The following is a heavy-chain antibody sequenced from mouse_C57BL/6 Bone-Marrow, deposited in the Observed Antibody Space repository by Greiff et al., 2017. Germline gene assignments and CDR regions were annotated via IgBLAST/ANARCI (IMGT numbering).Heavy chain of an antibody. J-gene: IGHJ1*03. CDR1: YFAFMASA. CDR2: FTMYGDAT. Sequence: LQQSGAELVRPGSSVKLSCKDSYFAFMASAMHWVKQRPGHGLEWIGSFTMYGDATEYSENFKGKATLTANTSSSTAYMALSSLTSEDSAVYDGARRRGYGNWGYLDVGGRGNTVTVSA. CDR3: ARRRGYGNWGYLDV. V-gene: IGHV1-49*01. D-gene: IGHD2-1*01.